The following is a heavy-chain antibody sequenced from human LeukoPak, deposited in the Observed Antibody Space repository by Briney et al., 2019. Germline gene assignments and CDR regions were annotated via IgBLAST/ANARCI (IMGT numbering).Heavy chain of an antibody. V-gene: IGHV5-51*01. D-gene: IGHD3-22*01. J-gene: IGHJ4*02. CDR3: ARLGPRDYYDSSGYY. CDR2: IYPGDSDT. Sequence: GGSLRLSCAASGFTFTSYWIGWVRQMPGKGLEWMGIIYPGDSDTRYSPSFQGQVTISADKSISTAYLQWSSLKASDTAMYYCARLGPRDYYDSSGYYWGQGTLVTVSS. CDR1: GFTFTSYW.